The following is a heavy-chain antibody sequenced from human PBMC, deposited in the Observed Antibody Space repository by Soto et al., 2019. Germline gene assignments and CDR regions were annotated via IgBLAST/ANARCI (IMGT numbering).Heavy chain of an antibody. V-gene: IGHV2-5*01. CDR1: WFSLSTSGVG. D-gene: IGHD2-8*01. CDR2: IYCNDDK. CDR3: ANTIRCTIGVCYPCCYCGMYX. Sequence: SGPSGEPTQTLTLTFTFSWFSLSTSGVGVGWIRQPPGKALEWLALIYCNDDKRYSPSLKSRLTITKDTSKNQVVLTMTNMDPVDTATHYCANTIRCTIGVCYPCCYCGMYXWGQGTPVTVS. J-gene: IGHJ6*02.